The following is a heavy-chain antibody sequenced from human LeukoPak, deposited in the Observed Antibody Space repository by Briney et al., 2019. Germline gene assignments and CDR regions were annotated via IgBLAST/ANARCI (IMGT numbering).Heavy chain of an antibody. D-gene: IGHD5-18*01. CDR2: ISSSSSYI. J-gene: IGHJ4*02. CDR3: ARDQESYGYNFDH. V-gene: IGHV3-21*01. Sequence: PGGSLRLSCAASGFXFSSYSINWVRQAPGKGLEWVSSISSSSSYIYYADSAKGRFTISRDNAKNSLYLQMNSLRAEDTAVYYCARDQESYGYNFDHWGQGILVTVSS. CDR1: GFXFSSYS.